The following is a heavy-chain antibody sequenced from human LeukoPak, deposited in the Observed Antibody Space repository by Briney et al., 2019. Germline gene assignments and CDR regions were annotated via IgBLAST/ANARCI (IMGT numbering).Heavy chain of an antibody. J-gene: IGHJ4*02. CDR2: IYTSGIT. Sequence: AETLSLTCTVSGGSISSYYWSWIRQPAGKPLEWIGRIYTSGITIYKSSLESRVTISIDTSKNRFSLKLNSVTASDTAVYYCARLVDRLMFDYWGQGTQVTVSS. V-gene: IGHV4-4*07. D-gene: IGHD2-21*02. CDR3: ARLVDRLMFDY. CDR1: GGSISSYY.